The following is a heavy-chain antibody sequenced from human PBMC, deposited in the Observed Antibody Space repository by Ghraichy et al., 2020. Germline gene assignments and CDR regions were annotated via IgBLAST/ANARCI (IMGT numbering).Heavy chain of an antibody. V-gene: IGHV3-21*01. CDR2: ITSSSSYI. D-gene: IGHD6-13*01. CDR1: GFIFSSYS. CDR3: ARPTGYSAYYYYGMDV. Sequence: GGSLRLSCAASGFIFSSYSMNWVRQAPGKGLEWVSSITSSSSYIYYADSVKGRFTISRDNAKNSLYLQMNSLRAEDTAVYYCARPTGYSAYYYYGMDVWGQGTTVTVSS. J-gene: IGHJ6*02.